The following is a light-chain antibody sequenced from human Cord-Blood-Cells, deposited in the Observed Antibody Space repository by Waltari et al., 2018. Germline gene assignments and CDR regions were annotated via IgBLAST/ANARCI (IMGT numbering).Light chain of an antibody. CDR2: LGS. V-gene: IGKV2-28*01. CDR1: QSLLHSNGYNY. CDR3: MQALQTPT. J-gene: IGKJ1*01. Sequence: DIVMNQSPLSLPVTPGEPASITCRSSQSLLHSNGYNYLNCYLQKPGQSPQLLIYLGSNRASGVPDRFSGSGSGTDFTLKISRVEAEDVGVYYCMQALQTPTFGQGTKVEIK.